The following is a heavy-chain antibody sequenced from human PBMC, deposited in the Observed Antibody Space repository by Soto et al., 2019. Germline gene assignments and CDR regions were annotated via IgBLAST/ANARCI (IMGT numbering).Heavy chain of an antibody. Sequence: QVQLVQSGDEVKKPGASVKVSCKASGYIFVNYGIAWERQAPGQGLEWMGWISPYTGNTHSATKIQGRLTMTTDTSTSTAYMDLGSLTSDDTAVYYCVMVDNYVTPTPQDVWGQGTTVTVSS. CDR2: ISPYTGNT. J-gene: IGHJ6*02. CDR1: GYIFVNYG. V-gene: IGHV1-18*01. CDR3: VMVDNYVTPTPQDV. D-gene: IGHD3-16*01.